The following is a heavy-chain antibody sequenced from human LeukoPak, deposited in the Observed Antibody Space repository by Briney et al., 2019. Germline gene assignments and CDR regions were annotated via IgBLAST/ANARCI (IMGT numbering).Heavy chain of an antibody. CDR1: GFTFSSYA. D-gene: IGHD1-26*01. V-gene: IGHV7-4-1*02. J-gene: IGHJ5*02. CDR2: INTNTGNP. Sequence: GGSLRLSCAASGFTFSSYAMNWVRQAPGQGLEWMGWINTNTGNPAYAQGFTGRFVFSLDTSVSTAYLQISSLKAEDTAVYYCARGPGRIVGAMGWFDPWGQGTLVTVSS. CDR3: ARGPGRIVGAMGWFDP.